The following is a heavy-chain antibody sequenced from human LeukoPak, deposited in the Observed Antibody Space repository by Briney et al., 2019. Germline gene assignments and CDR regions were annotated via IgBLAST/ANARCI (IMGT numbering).Heavy chain of an antibody. D-gene: IGHD5-12*01. CDR3: ARGGYSFDY. J-gene: IGHJ4*02. CDR1: GFSLSGYW. Sequence: AGGSLRLSCSAYGFSLSGYWMSWVRQAPGKGLEWVARLNADGNEKYFVHSVKGRFTVSRDNAKNSLYLQMNSLRVEDMAVYYCARGGYSFDYLGPGTLVTVCS. CDR2: LNADGNEK. V-gene: IGHV3-7*01.